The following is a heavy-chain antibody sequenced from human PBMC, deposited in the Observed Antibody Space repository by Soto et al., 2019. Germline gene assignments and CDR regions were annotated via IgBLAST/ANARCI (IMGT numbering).Heavy chain of an antibody. V-gene: IGHV1-2*02. J-gene: IGHJ4*02. CDR2: ISPNSGGT. CDR1: GYSFTGYY. D-gene: IGHD1-26*01. CDR3: GKGRSGDVGVFY. Sequence: QVQLVQSGAVVKKSGASVKISCKASGYSFTGYYIHWVRQAPGQGFEWMGEISPNSGGTKYAQKFQGRVTMTRDTSITTVYMDLSNLSPDDTAVYYCGKGRSGDVGVFYWGQGTLVTVYS.